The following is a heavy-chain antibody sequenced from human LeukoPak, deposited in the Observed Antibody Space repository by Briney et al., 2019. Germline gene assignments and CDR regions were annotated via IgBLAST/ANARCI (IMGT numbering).Heavy chain of an antibody. Sequence: GGSLRLSCAASGFTFSDYAMSWVRQAPGKGLEWVSAISGSGGSTYYADSVKGRFTISRDNSKNTLYLQMNSLRAEDTAVYYCARRIAAAAAPYYFDYWGQGTLVTVSS. V-gene: IGHV3-23*01. CDR3: ARRIAAAAAPYYFDY. D-gene: IGHD6-13*01. CDR2: ISGSGGST. J-gene: IGHJ4*02. CDR1: GFTFSDYA.